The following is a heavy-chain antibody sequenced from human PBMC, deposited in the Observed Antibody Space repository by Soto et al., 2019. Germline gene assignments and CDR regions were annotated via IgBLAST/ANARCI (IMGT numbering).Heavy chain of an antibody. D-gene: IGHD2-15*01. V-gene: IGHV3-33*01. Sequence: PGGSLRLSCAASGFPFSSYGMHWVRQAPGKGLEWVAVIWYDGSNKYYADSVKGRFTISRDNSKNTLYLQMNSLRAEDTAVYYCARDYAVAATGPDYYYGMDVWGQGTTVTVSS. J-gene: IGHJ6*02. CDR3: ARDYAVAATGPDYYYGMDV. CDR1: GFPFSSYG. CDR2: IWYDGSNK.